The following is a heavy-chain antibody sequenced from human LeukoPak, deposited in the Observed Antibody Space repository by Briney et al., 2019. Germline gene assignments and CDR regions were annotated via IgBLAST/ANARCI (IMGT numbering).Heavy chain of an antibody. J-gene: IGHJ6*02. Sequence: SGGSLRLSCAASGFTFSSYSMNWVCQAPGKGLEWVSSISSSSSYIYYADSVKGRFTISRDNAKNSLYLLMNSLRAEDTAVYYCARGKDTAMPMGYYYGMDVWGQGTTVTVSS. CDR2: ISSSSSYI. V-gene: IGHV3-21*01. D-gene: IGHD5-18*01. CDR1: GFTFSSYS. CDR3: ARGKDTAMPMGYYYGMDV.